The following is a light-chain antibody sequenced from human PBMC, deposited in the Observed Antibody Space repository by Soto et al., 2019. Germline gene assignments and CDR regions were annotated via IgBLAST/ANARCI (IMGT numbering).Light chain of an antibody. V-gene: IGKV3-11*01. CDR3: QQRSNWPQIT. J-gene: IGKJ5*01. CDR1: QSVSSY. CDR2: DAS. Sequence: EIVLSQSPGTLSLSPGERATLSCRASQSVSSYLAWYQQKPGQAPRLLIYDASNRATGIPARFSGSGSGTDFTLTISSLEPEDFAVYYCQQRSNWPQITFGQGTRLEIK.